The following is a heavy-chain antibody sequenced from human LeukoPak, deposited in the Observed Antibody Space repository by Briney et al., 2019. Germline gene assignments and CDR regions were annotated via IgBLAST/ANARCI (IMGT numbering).Heavy chain of an antibody. CDR1: GFTFSSYE. CDR3: ARAPEHGNY. V-gene: IGHV3-48*03. D-gene: IGHD1-14*01. CDR2: ISSSGGNI. Sequence: GGSLRLSCAASGFTFSSYEMNWVRQAPGRGVECVLYISSSGGNISYADSVKGRFTISRDNAKNSLYLQMTSVRAEDKAVYYCARAPEHGNYWGQGILVTVSS. J-gene: IGHJ4*02.